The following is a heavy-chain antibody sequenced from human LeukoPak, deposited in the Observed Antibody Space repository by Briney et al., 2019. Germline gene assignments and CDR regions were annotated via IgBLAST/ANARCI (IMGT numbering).Heavy chain of an antibody. CDR2: IFYSGST. CDR1: GGSISSSSYY. J-gene: IGHJ4*02. CDR3: ARTFMVRGVIITSDFDY. V-gene: IGHV4-39*01. D-gene: IGHD3-10*01. Sequence: KPSETLSLTRPVSGGSISSSSYYWGWIRQPPGKGLEWVGGIFYSGSTYYNPSLKSRVTISVDTSKNQFSLKLSSVTAADTAVYYCARTFMVRGVIITSDFDYWGQGTLVTVSS.